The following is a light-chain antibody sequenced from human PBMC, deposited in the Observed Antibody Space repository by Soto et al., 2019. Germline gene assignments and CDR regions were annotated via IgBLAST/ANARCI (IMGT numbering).Light chain of an antibody. J-gene: IGLJ2*01. CDR1: SSNIGAGYD. CDR2: GNS. Sequence: QSVLTQPPSVSGAPGQRVTISCTGSSSNIGAGYDVHWYQQLPGTVPKLLIYGNSNRPSGVPDRFSGSKSGTSASLAITGLQAEDEADYYCQSYDSSLSASVVFGGGTKLTVL. CDR3: QSYDSSLSASVV. V-gene: IGLV1-40*01.